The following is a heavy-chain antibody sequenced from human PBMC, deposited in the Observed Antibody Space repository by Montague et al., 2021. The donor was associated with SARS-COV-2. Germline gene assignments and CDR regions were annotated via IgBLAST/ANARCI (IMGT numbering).Heavy chain of an antibody. D-gene: IGHD3-9*01. CDR1: GSSVRSDYY. CDR3: SRYSPWGFESPDNFDI. CDR2: SSHKGIT. Sequence: SETLSLTCTVSGSSVRSDYYCSWIRQSPGKGLEWIGSSSHKGITDYNPSLRSRVTLSVDTSKNQISLKLTSVAAADTAVYYCSRYSPWGFESPDNFDIWGRGTMVTVSS. V-gene: IGHV4-38-2*02. J-gene: IGHJ3*02.